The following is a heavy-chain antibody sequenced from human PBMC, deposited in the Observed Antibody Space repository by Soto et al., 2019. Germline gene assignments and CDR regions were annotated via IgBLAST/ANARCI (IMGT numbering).Heavy chain of an antibody. CDR2: IGTSDGST. V-gene: IGHV3-21*02. CDR3: ERELSLMMRAYN. D-gene: IGHD3-16*01. Sequence: EVQLVESGGGLVKPGGSLRLSCAASGFTFSSHNIYWFRQPPGKGLEWVSSIGTSDGSTFYADSVRGRFTISKDNAKNSVYLQMDSLRAEDTAIYHCERELSLMMRAYNWGQGTLVTVSS. J-gene: IGHJ4*02. CDR1: GFTFSSHN.